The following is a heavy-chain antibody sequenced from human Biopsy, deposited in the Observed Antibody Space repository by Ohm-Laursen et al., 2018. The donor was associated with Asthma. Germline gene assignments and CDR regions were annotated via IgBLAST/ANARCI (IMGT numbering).Heavy chain of an antibody. V-gene: IGHV4-31*03. CDR1: GGSISSGGYY. D-gene: IGHD5-24*01. CDR3: ARGPPVDRED. Sequence: PSETLSLTCTVSGGSISSGGYYWSWIRQHPGKGLEWIGYIYYSGSTYYNPSLKSRVTISVGTSKNQFSLKLSSVTAADTAVYYCARGPPVDREDWGQGTLVTVSS. CDR2: IYYSGST. J-gene: IGHJ4*02.